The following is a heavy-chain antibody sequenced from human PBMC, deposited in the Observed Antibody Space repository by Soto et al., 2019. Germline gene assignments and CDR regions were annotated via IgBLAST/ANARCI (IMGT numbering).Heavy chain of an antibody. CDR3: ARGPDTAMVNVAFDI. J-gene: IGHJ3*02. CDR1: GFTGSCNW. Sequence: PGGSLGLSCRASGFTGSCNWMSWVRQAPGKGLEWVSVIYSGGSTYYADSVKGRFTISRDNSKNTLYLQMNSLRAEDTAVYYCARGPDTAMVNVAFDIWGQGTMVTASS. V-gene: IGHV3-53*01. CDR2: IYSGGST. D-gene: IGHD5-18*01.